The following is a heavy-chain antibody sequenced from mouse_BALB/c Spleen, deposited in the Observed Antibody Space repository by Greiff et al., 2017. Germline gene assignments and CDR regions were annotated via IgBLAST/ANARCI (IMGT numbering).Heavy chain of an antibody. CDR2: INPSNGRT. Sequence: QVQLQQSGAELVKPGASVKLSCKASGYTFTSYWMHWVKQRPGQGLEWIGEINPSNGRTNYNEKFKSKATLTVDKSSSTAYMQLSSLTSEDSAVYNCARSYGNYVGAMDYWGQGTSVTVSS. CDR1: GYTFTSYW. D-gene: IGHD2-10*02. CDR3: ARSYGNYVGAMDY. V-gene: IGHV1S81*02. J-gene: IGHJ4*01.